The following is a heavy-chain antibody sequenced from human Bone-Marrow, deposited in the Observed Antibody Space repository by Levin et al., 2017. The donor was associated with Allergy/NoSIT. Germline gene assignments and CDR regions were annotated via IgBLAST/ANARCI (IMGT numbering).Heavy chain of an antibody. D-gene: IGHD3-10*01. V-gene: IGHV4-34*01. CDR3: ARGVTMVRGTSPLFDY. J-gene: IGHJ4*02. CDR2: INHSGST. Sequence: RPSETLSLTCAVYGGSFSGYYWSWIRQPPGKGLEWIGEINHSGSTNYNPSLKSRVTISVDTSKNQFSLKLSSVTAADTAVYYCARGVTMVRGTSPLFDYWGQGTLVTVSS. CDR1: GGSFSGYY.